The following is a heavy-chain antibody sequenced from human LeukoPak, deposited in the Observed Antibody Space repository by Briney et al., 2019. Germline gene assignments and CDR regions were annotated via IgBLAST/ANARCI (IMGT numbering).Heavy chain of an antibody. CDR2: ISAYNGNT. J-gene: IGHJ1*01. V-gene: IGHV1-18*01. CDR3: ARAHSGSYWYFQH. D-gene: IGHD1-26*01. Sequence: ASVKVSCKASGYTFTSYGFSWVRQAPGRGLEWMGWISAYNGNTNYAQKLQGRVTMTTDTATSTAYMELRTLRSDDTAVYYCARAHSGSYWYFQHWGQGTLVTVSS. CDR1: GYTFTSYG.